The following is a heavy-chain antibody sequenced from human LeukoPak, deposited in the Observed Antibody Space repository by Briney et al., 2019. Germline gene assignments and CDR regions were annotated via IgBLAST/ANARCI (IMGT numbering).Heavy chain of an antibody. CDR1: GGSISSGSYY. CDR2: IYTSGST. D-gene: IGHD3-10*01. Sequence: PSETLSLTCTVSGGSISSGSYYWSWIRQPAGKGLEWIGRIYTSGSTNYNPSLKSRVTISVDTSKNQFSLKLSSVTAADTAVYYCARDRTGGGAILFAFDIWGQGTMVTVSS. CDR3: ARDRTGGGAILFAFDI. J-gene: IGHJ3*02. V-gene: IGHV4-61*02.